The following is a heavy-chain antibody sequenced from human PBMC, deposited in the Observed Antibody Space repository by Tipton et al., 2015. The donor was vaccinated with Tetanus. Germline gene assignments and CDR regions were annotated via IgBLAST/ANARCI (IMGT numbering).Heavy chain of an antibody. D-gene: IGHD5-24*01. J-gene: IGHJ4*02. V-gene: IGHV4-59*01. Sequence: TLSLTCNVSGDSMTDFYWSWIRHPPWKGLEWIAYIFYSGRTQYNPSLKSRVTISVDTAKNQFSLQLNSETAADTAVYYCARTTRRWLLPDYWGQGSLVTVSS. CDR2: IFYSGRT. CDR3: ARTTRRWLLPDY. CDR1: GDSMTDFY.